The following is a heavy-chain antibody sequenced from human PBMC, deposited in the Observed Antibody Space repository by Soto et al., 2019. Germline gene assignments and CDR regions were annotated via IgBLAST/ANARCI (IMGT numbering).Heavy chain of an antibody. CDR2: IYYSGST. J-gene: IGHJ5*02. D-gene: IGHD3-10*01. CDR1: GGSISSSSYY. CDR3: ARRRLYYGSGSYYPSYNWFDP. V-gene: IGHV4-39*01. Sequence: PSETLSLTCTVSGGSISSSSYYWGWIRQPPGKGLEWIGSIYYSGSTYYNPSLKSRVTISVDTSKNQFSLKLSSVTAADTAVYYCARRRLYYGSGSYYPSYNWFDPWGQGTLVTVSS.